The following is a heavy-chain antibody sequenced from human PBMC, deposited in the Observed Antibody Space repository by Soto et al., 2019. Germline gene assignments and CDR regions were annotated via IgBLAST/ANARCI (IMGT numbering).Heavy chain of an antibody. Sequence: LVQSGAEAKKPGTSVKVSCKASGYTFSTSTISWVRQAPGQGLEWLGWINAYSGNTNYAPKLQGRVTMTTDTSTSTAYLELRSLTNDDTAMYYCAIANYGDDDYWGQGTLVTVSS. CDR2: INAYSGNT. J-gene: IGHJ4*02. D-gene: IGHD4-17*01. V-gene: IGHV1-18*04. CDR3: AIANYGDDDY. CDR1: GYTFSTST.